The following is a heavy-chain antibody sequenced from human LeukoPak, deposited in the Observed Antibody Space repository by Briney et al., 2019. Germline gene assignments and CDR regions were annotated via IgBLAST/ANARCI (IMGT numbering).Heavy chain of an antibody. CDR2: IYYSGST. V-gene: IGHV4-59*01. CDR1: GGSISSYY. CDR3: ARDLGEVYYYGSGSYYGGNWFDP. Sequence: PSETLSLTCTVSGGSISSYYWSWIRQPPGKGLEWIGYIYYSGSTNYNPSLKSRVTISVDTSENQFSLKLSSVTAADTAVYYCARDLGEVYYYGSGSYYGGNWFDPWGQGTLVTVSS. D-gene: IGHD3-10*01. J-gene: IGHJ5*02.